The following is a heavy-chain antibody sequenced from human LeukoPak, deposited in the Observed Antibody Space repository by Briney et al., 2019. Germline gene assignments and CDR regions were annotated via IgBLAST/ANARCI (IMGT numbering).Heavy chain of an antibody. Sequence: SETLSLTCTVSGGSISSYYWSWIRQPPGKGLEWIGYIYYSGSTNYNPSLKSRVTISVDTSKNQFSLKLSSVTAADTAVYYCARGGQPAPYSSSWYGLYYYYGMDVWGQGTTVSVSS. CDR2: IYYSGST. D-gene: IGHD6-13*01. V-gene: IGHV4-59*01. J-gene: IGHJ6*02. CDR1: GGSISSYY. CDR3: ARGGQPAPYSSSWYGLYYYYGMDV.